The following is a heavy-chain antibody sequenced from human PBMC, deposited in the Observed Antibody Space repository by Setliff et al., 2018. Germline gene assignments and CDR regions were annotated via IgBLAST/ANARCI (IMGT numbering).Heavy chain of an antibody. Sequence: SETLSLTCTVSGGSISSGSHYWSWIRQPAGKGLEWIGRIYASGSTNYNPSLKSRVTISVDMSKNQFSLKLSSVTAADTAVYYCARESYYYYMDVWGQGTTVTVS. CDR1: GGSISSGSHY. CDR2: IYASGST. CDR3: ARESYYYYMDV. J-gene: IGHJ6*03. V-gene: IGHV4-61*02.